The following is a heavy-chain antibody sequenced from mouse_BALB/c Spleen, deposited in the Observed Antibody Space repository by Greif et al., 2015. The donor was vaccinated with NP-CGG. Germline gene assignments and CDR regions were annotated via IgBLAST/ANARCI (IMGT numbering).Heavy chain of an antibody. CDR2: IDPENGNT. D-gene: IGHD2-4*01. J-gene: IGHJ3*01. CDR1: GFNIKDYY. Sequence: VQLQQLGAELVRPGALVKLSCKASGFNIKDYYMHWVKQRPEQGLEWIGWIDPENGNTIYDPKFQGKASITADTSSNTAYLQLSSLTSEDTAVYYCAGEYDYWFAYWGQGTLVTVSA. CDR3: AGEYDYWFAY. V-gene: IGHV14-1*02.